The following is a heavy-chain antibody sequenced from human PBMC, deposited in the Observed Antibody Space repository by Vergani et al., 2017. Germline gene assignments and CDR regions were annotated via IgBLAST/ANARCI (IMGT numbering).Heavy chain of an antibody. D-gene: IGHD3-10*01. CDR2: INPSGGST. V-gene: IGHV1-46*01. Sequence: QVQLVQSGAEVKKPGASVKVSCKASGYTFTSYYMHWVRQAPGQGLEWMGIINPSGGSTSYAQKFQGRVTMTRDTSTSTVYMELSSLISEDTAVYYCARSFMVRGVISPPYYYYMDVWGKGTTVTVSS. CDR3: ARSFMVRGVISPPYYYYMDV. J-gene: IGHJ6*03. CDR1: GYTFTSYY.